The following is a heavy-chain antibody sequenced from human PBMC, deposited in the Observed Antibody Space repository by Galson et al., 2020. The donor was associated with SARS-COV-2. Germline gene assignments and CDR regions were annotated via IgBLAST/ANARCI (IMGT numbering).Heavy chain of an antibody. CDR1: GFPFSSYA. CDR3: AKEEHSSGYYYIFDY. V-gene: IGHV3-23*01. D-gene: IGHD3-22*01. Sequence: GGSLRLSCAASGFPFSSYAMSWVRQAPGKGLEWVSSMSASGVRTSYADSLKGRFTISRDNSKNTLYLQINSLRAEDTAVYYCAKEEHSSGYYYIFDYWGQGTLVTVSS. J-gene: IGHJ4*02. CDR2: MSASGVRT.